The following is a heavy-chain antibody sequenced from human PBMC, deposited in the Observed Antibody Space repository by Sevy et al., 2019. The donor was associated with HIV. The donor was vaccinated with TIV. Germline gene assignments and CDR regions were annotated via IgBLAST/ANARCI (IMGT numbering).Heavy chain of an antibody. V-gene: IGHV3-7*01. J-gene: IGHJ4*02. D-gene: IGHD3-16*01. CDR3: VREGLGGFSYSLDR. Sequence: GGSLRLSCAASGFSFSTYWMTWVRQAPGKGLEWVATMNQDGTERDYVASVKDRFTISRDNTKTSLFLQMNSLSAEDTGVYYCVREGLGGFSYSLDRWGQGTLVTVSS. CDR1: GFSFSTYW. CDR2: MNQDGTER.